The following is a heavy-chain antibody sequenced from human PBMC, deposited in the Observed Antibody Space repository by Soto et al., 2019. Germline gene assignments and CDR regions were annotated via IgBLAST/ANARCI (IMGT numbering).Heavy chain of an antibody. Sequence: EVQLLESGGGLVQPGGSLRLSCAASGFTFSSYAMSWVRQAPGKGLEWVSAISGSGGSTYYADSVKGRFTISRDNSKNTLYLQMNSLRAEDTGVYYCAKDGGGESWDDGAVDCWGQGTLVTGSS. J-gene: IGHJ4*02. D-gene: IGHD1-1*01. CDR1: GFTFSSYA. CDR3: AKDGGGESWDDGAVDC. CDR2: ISGSGGST. V-gene: IGHV3-23*01.